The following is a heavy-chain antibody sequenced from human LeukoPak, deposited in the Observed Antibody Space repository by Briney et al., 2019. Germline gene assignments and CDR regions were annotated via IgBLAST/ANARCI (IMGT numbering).Heavy chain of an antibody. D-gene: IGHD6-19*01. CDR2: ISAYNGNT. Sequence: GASVKVSCKASGYTFTSYDINWVRQAPGQGLEWMGWISAYNGNTNYAQKLQGRVTMTTDTSTSTAYMELRSLRSDDTAVYYCARDRSGWEEGDYFDYWGQGTLVTVSS. CDR1: GYTFTSYD. CDR3: ARDRSGWEEGDYFDY. V-gene: IGHV1-18*01. J-gene: IGHJ4*02.